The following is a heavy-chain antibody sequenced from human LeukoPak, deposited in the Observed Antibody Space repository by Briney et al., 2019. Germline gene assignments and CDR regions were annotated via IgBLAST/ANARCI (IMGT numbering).Heavy chain of an antibody. J-gene: IGHJ4*02. Sequence: PSETLSLTCTVSGVSISSYYRSWIRQPPGKGLEWIGYIFYSGNTIYNPSLRSRVTISADTSKNHFSLRLRSVTAADTAVYYCARLGAISGSDYLDDWGQGTLVTVSS. V-gene: IGHV4-59*12. CDR2: IFYSGNT. CDR3: ARLGAISGSDYLDD. CDR1: GVSISSYY. D-gene: IGHD1-26*01.